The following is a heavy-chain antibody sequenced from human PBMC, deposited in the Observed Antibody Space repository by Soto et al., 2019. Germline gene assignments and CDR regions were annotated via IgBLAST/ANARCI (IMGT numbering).Heavy chain of an antibody. CDR3: ARGLSGGYTRWELRFFDY. J-gene: IGHJ4*02. V-gene: IGHV4-59*01. D-gene: IGHD1-26*01. CDR1: GGSISSYY. CDR2: IYYSGST. Sequence: SETLSLTCTVSGGSISSYYWSWIRQPPGKGLEWIGYIYYSGSTNYNPSLKSRVTISVDTSKNQFSLKLSSVTAADTAVYYCARGLSGGYTRWELRFFDYWGQGTLVTVSS.